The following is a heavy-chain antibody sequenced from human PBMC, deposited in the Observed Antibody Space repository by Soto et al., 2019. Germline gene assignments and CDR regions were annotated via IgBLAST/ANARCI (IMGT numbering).Heavy chain of an antibody. D-gene: IGHD6-13*01. V-gene: IGHV1-8*01. CDR2: MNPNSGNT. Sequence: ASVKVSCKASGHTFTSYDINWVRQATGQGLEWMGWMNPNSGNTGYAQKFQGRVTMTRNTSISTAYMELSSLRSEDTAVYYCARGLRYSSSWSTGNWFDPWGQGTLVTVSS. CDR1: GHTFTSYD. CDR3: ARGLRYSSSWSTGNWFDP. J-gene: IGHJ5*02.